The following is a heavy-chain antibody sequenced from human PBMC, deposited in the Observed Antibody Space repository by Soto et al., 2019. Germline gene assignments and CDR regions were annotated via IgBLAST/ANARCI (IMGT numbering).Heavy chain of an antibody. CDR2: ISGSGGST. V-gene: IGHV3-23*01. D-gene: IGHD4-17*01. CDR1: GFPFSSYA. CDR3: ANEDMTTVTSFFDY. J-gene: IGHJ4*02. Sequence: RLSCAASGFPFSSYAMSWVRQAPGKGLEWVSAISGSGGSTYYADSVKGRFTISRDNSKNTLYLQMNSLRAEDTAVYYCANEDMTTVTSFFDYWGQGALVTVSS.